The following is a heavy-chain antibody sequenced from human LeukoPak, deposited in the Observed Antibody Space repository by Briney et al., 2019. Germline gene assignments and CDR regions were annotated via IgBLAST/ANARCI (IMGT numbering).Heavy chain of an antibody. CDR2: ISNDESTI. D-gene: IGHD1/OR15-1a*01. Sequence: PGGSLRLSCAASGFSFSSYWMHWVRQAPGKGPVWVSLISNDESTIIYADSVKGRLTISRDNSKNTLYLQMNSLRAEDTAVYYCAKGGEQVTWNFQNWGQGTLVTVSS. CDR1: GFSFSSYW. V-gene: IGHV3-74*01. CDR3: AKGGEQVTWNFQN. J-gene: IGHJ1*01.